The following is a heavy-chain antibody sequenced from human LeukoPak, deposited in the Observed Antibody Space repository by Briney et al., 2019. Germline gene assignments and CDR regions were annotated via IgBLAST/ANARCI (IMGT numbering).Heavy chain of an antibody. CDR3: AREYYYDRSGYLFDY. CDR1: GFTVSSNY. D-gene: IGHD3-22*01. J-gene: IGHJ4*02. CDR2: LYSGGDT. V-gene: IGHV3-53*05. Sequence: GGSLRLSCAASGFTVSSNYMSWVRQAPGKGLEWVSVLYSGGDTYYADSVKGRFTFSRDNSKNTLYLQMNSLRAEDTAVYYCAREYYYDRSGYLFDYWGQGTLVTVSS.